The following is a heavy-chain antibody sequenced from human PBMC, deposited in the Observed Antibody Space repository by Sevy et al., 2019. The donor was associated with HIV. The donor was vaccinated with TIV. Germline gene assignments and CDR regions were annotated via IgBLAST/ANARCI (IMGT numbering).Heavy chain of an antibody. J-gene: IGHJ3*02. D-gene: IGHD3-9*01. CDR3: AREIYYDILTGYFKTPPGDAFDI. Sequence: SETLSLTCTVSGGSISSYYWSWIRQPAGKGLEWIGRIYTSGSTNYNPSLKSRVTMSVDTSKNQFSLKLSSVTAADTAVYYCAREIYYDILTGYFKTPPGDAFDIWGQGTMVTVSS. V-gene: IGHV4-4*07. CDR2: IYTSGST. CDR1: GGSISSYY.